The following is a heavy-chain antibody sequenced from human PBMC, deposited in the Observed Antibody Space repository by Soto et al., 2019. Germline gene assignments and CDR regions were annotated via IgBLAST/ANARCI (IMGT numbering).Heavy chain of an antibody. CDR1: GFTFSRDW. CDR3: ARGGLWNYYNDY. J-gene: IGHJ4*02. D-gene: IGHD3-10*01. Sequence: EVQLVESGGGLVQPGGSLRLSCAASGFTFSRDWMHWVRQSPGKGLVWVSRIKGDGTITNYADSVKGRFTTSRYNAKNTVYLELNSVTTEDRAVYYCARGGLWNYYNDYWGKGTLVTVSS. CDR2: IKGDGTIT. V-gene: IGHV3-74*01.